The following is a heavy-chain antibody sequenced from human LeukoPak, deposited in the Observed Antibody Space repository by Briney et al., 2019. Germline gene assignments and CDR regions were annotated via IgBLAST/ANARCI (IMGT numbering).Heavy chain of an antibody. Sequence: PGRSLRLSCAVSGFTFTIYAISCVRHPPGNGLGWVSSIIGIVGHTYYADPVKGRSTISRDNSKNTLYLQMNSLSAEDTAVYYCAKDPEMGGGYCSGGSCYENPKYDFDYWGQGTLVTVSS. D-gene: IGHD2-15*01. V-gene: IGHV3-23*01. CDR1: GFTFTIYA. J-gene: IGHJ4*02. CDR2: IIGIVGHT. CDR3: AKDPEMGGGYCSGGSCYENPKYDFDY.